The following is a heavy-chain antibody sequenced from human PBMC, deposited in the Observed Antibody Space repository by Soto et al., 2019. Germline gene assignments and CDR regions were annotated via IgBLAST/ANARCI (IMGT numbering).Heavy chain of an antibody. Sequence: PGGSLRLSCAASGFTFSSYGMHWVRQAPGKGLEWVAVIWYDGSNKYYADSVKGRFTISRDNSKNTLYLQMNSLRAEDTAVYYCARDNSTRYLGVVTWYYYGMDVWGQGTTVTVSS. V-gene: IGHV3-33*01. CDR3: ARDNSTRYLGVVTWYYYGMDV. CDR1: GFTFSSYG. CDR2: IWYDGSNK. J-gene: IGHJ6*02. D-gene: IGHD3-3*01.